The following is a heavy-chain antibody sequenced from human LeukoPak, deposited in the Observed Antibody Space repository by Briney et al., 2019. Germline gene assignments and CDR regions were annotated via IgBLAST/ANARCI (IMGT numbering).Heavy chain of an antibody. Sequence: SETLSLTCTVSGGSISSNTYYWGWIRQPPGKGLEWLGSIYYSGSTNYNPSLKSRVTISVDTSKNQFSLKLSSVTAADTAVYYCARLPYSYGSGAGYLDLWGRGTLVTVSS. CDR2: IYYSGST. CDR1: GGSISSNTYY. CDR3: ARLPYSYGSGAGYLDL. D-gene: IGHD5-18*01. V-gene: IGHV4-39*07. J-gene: IGHJ2*01.